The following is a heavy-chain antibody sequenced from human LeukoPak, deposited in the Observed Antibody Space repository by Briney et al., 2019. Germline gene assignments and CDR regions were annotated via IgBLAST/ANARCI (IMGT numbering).Heavy chain of an antibody. J-gene: IGHJ4*02. Sequence: ASVKVSCKASGYTFSRFYLYWLRQAPGQGLEWMGIINPNGNSPRYAQKFQGRVTMTRDTSTSTIYMELTSLRSEDTAVYYCARDYDILNGYYISAYWGQGTLVTVSS. V-gene: IGHV1-46*01. CDR1: GYTFSRFY. D-gene: IGHD3-9*01. CDR3: ARDYDILNGYYISAY. CDR2: INPNGNSP.